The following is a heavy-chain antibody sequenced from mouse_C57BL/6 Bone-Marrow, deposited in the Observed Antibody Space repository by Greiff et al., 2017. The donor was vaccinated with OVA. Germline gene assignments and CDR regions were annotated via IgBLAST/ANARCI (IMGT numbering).Heavy chain of an antibody. V-gene: IGHV1-82*01. CDR3: ATLEERWYFDV. J-gene: IGHJ1*03. CDR1: GYAFSSSW. CDR2: IYPGDGDT. Sequence: QVQLQQSGPELVKPGASVKISCKASGYAFSSSWMNWVKQRPGKGLEWIGRIYPGDGDTNYNGKFKGKATLTADKSASTAYMQLSSLTSEDSAVYFCATLEERWYFDVWGTGTTVTVSS.